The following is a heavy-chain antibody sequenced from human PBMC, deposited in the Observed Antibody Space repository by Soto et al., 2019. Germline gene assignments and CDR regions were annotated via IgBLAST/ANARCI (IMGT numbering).Heavy chain of an antibody. CDR1: GGTFSSYT. J-gene: IGHJ5*02. CDR3: ARVVTMVRGSLFDP. V-gene: IGHV1-69*02. Sequence: EASVKVSCKASGGTFSSYTISWVRQAPGQGLEWMGRIIPILGIANYAQKFQGRVTITADKSTSTAYIELSSLRSEDTAVYYCARVVTMVRGSLFDPWGQGTLVTVSS. CDR2: IIPILGIA. D-gene: IGHD3-10*01.